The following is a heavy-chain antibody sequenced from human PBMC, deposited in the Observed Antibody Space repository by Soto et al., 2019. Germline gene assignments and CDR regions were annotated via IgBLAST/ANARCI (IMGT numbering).Heavy chain of an antibody. Sequence: VASVKVSCKASGFTFISSVVQWVRQARGQRLEWIGWIVVGSGNTNYAQKFQERVTITRDMSTSTAYMELSSLRSEDTAVYYCAAVKPSTSSGWNWDAFDIWGQGTVVTV. CDR3: AAVKPSTSSGWNWDAFDI. J-gene: IGHJ3*02. V-gene: IGHV1-58*01. D-gene: IGHD6-19*01. CDR1: GFTFISSV. CDR2: IVVGSGNT.